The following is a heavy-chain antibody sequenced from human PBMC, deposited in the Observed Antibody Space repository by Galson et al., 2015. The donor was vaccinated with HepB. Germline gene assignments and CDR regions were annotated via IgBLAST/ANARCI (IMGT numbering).Heavy chain of an antibody. J-gene: IGHJ6*02. CDR1: GFTFSDSA. V-gene: IGHV3-73*01. CDR3: TRPYDSFYHYYGVDV. D-gene: IGHD5-12*01. Sequence: SLRLSCAASGFTFSDSAMHWVRQASGKGLEWVGHIRTKAVSYATEYAASLKGRFTISRDDSKNTAYLQMNSLKTEDTAVYYCTRPYDSFYHYYGVDVWGQGTTVTVSS. CDR2: IRTKAVSYAT.